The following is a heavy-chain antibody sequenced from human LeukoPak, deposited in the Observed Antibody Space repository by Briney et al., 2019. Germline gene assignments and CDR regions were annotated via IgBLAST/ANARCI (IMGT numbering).Heavy chain of an antibody. J-gene: IGHJ3*02. Sequence: GESLKISCKGSGYSFTSYWIGWVRQMPGKGLEWMGIIYPGDSDTRYSPSFQGQVTISADKSISTAYLQWSSLKASDTAMYYCARQLTIFGVVNDAFDIWGQGTMVTVSS. D-gene: IGHD3-3*01. V-gene: IGHV5-51*01. CDR1: GYSFTSYW. CDR2: IYPGDSDT. CDR3: ARQLTIFGVVNDAFDI.